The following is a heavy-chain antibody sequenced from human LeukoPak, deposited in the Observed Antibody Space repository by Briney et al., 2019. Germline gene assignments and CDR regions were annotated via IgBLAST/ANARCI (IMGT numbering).Heavy chain of an antibody. CDR3: ARDSGSGYDALDI. CDR1: GFTFGDHG. CDR2: LNWNGMST. J-gene: IGHJ3*02. Sequence: PGGSLRLSCAASGFTFGDHGMTWVRQAPGKGLEWVSGLNWNGMSTAYIDSVKGRFTISRDNAKNSLYLQMNSLRVEDTALYYCARDSGSGYDALDIWGRGTMVTVSS. V-gene: IGHV3-20*04. D-gene: IGHD3-3*01.